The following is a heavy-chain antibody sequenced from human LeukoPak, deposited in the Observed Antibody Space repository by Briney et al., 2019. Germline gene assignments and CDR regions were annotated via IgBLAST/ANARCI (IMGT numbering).Heavy chain of an antibody. Sequence: PGESLRISCKSSGYTFTSYWIKWVRQMPGEGLEWMGRIDPSDSYTNYSPPFQRHLSISADKSIRTAYLQWSSLKASDTARYYCATSHPGYLDRLDYWGQGTLVTVSS. J-gene: IGHJ4*02. CDR3: ATSHPGYLDRLDY. D-gene: IGHD3-22*01. CDR2: IDPSDSYT. V-gene: IGHV5-10-1*01. CDR1: GYTFTSYW.